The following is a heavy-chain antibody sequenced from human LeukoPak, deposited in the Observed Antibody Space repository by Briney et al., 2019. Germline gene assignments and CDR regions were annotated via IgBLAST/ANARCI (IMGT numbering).Heavy chain of an antibody. CDR3: AKDLRMRCSSTSCYTSDAFDI. D-gene: IGHD2-2*02. J-gene: IGHJ3*02. Sequence: PGGSLRLSCAASGFTFDDYAMHWVRQAPGKGLEWVSGISWNSGSIGYADSVKGRFTISRDNAKNSLYLQMNSLRAEDTALYYCAKDLRMRCSSTSCYTSDAFDIWGQGTMVTVSS. V-gene: IGHV3-9*01. CDR2: ISWNSGSI. CDR1: GFTFDDYA.